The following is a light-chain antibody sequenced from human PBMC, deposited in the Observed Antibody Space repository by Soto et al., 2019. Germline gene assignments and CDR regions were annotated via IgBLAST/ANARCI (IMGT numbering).Light chain of an antibody. CDR3: QQHGSSPRS. Sequence: EIVLTQSPGTLSLSPGERGTLSCRASQSVSSSFLAWYLQKPGQAPRLLIFGATSRATGIPDRFTGSGSGTDFTLTISRLEPEDFAVYYCQQHGSSPRSFGQGTKVHIK. V-gene: IGKV3-20*01. CDR2: GAT. CDR1: QSVSSSF. J-gene: IGKJ1*01.